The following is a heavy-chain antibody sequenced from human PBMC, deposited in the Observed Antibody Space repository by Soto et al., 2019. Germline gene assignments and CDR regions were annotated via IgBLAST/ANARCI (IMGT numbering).Heavy chain of an antibody. Sequence: AASVKVSCKASGYTFSAYYMHWVRQAPGQGLEWMGWINPNSGGTNQAQKFQGRVTMTRDTSINTAYMELTSLTSDDTAVYYCARILNAYYGMDVWGQGTTVTVSS. CDR1: GYTFSAYY. CDR3: ARILNAYYGMDV. V-gene: IGHV1-2*02. J-gene: IGHJ6*02. D-gene: IGHD2-21*01. CDR2: INPNSGGT.